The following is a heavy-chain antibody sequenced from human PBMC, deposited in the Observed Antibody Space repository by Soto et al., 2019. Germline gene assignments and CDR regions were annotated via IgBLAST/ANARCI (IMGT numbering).Heavy chain of an antibody. CDR1: GGSISTDYQY. J-gene: IGHJ6*01. CDR2: IFHSGST. D-gene: IGHD1-1*01. V-gene: IGHV4-39*01. Sequence: QLQLQESGPGLVKPSETLSLSCSVSGGSISTDYQYWGWVRQPPGKGLEWIGNIFHSGSTYYNPSLRSRVTISVDTSKERFSLRLTSVTAADTAVYYCARQIWHADNDGLDVW. CDR3: ARQIWHADNDGLDV.